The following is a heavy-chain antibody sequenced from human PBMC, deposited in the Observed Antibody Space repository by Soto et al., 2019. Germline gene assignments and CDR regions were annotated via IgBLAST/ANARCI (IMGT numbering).Heavy chain of an antibody. CDR3: ARPKRRGYDRGDSYYHTMDV. CDR1: GGTSSNFV. D-gene: IGHD5-12*01. CDR2: ILPTIGAV. Sequence: QMRLVQSGAEVKNSGSSVKVSCKASGGTSSNFVITWVRQVPGQGLEWLGGILPTIGAVKYAQKFQDRLTITADRSTNTASMELGSLRSEDTDVYYCARPKRRGYDRGDSYYHTMDVWGHGTTVTVS. V-gene: IGHV1-69*06. J-gene: IGHJ6*02.